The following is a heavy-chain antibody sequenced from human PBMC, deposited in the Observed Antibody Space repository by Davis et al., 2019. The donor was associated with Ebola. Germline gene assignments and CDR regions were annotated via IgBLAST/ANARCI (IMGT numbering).Heavy chain of an antibody. J-gene: IGHJ4*02. Sequence: GGSLRLSCAASGFTFSSYAMSWVRQAPGKGLEWVSAISGSGGSTYYADSVKGRFTISRDNSKNTLYLQMNSLRAEDTAVYYCAREAYYYDSSGYYSHFDYWGQGTLVTVSS. V-gene: IGHV3-23*01. CDR3: AREAYYYDSSGYYSHFDY. CDR1: GFTFSSYA. CDR2: ISGSGGST. D-gene: IGHD3-22*01.